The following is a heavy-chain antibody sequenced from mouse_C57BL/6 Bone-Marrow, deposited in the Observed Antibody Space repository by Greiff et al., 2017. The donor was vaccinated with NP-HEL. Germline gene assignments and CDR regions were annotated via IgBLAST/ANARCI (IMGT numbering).Heavy chain of an antibody. Sequence: VKDRSTISRDDSESMLYLQMNNLKPEDTSMYYCVRHGVYYTMDYWGQGTSVTVSS. J-gene: IGHJ4*01. CDR3: VRHGVYYTMDY. V-gene: IGHV10-1*01.